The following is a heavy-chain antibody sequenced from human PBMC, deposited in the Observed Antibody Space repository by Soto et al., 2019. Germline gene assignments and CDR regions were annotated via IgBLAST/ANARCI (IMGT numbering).Heavy chain of an antibody. CDR2: IVPSLDTT. CDR3: ARWPQPRYTADPYAVDV. Sequence: QVHLVQSGTEVKKPGSSVKVSCKASGGTFSSSGFCWVRQAPGQGLEWMGMIVPSLDTTNYAQKFQARVTITADEVTSTAYMELRSLRSEDTAVYYCARWPQPRYTADPYAVDVWGQGTRVIVSS. CDR1: GGTFSSSG. V-gene: IGHV1-69*11. J-gene: IGHJ6*02. D-gene: IGHD3-16*02.